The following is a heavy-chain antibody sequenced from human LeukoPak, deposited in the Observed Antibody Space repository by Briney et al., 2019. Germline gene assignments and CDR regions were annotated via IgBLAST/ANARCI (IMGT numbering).Heavy chain of an antibody. CDR3: ARDPVFCGGDCYPSPVYFDY. D-gene: IGHD2-21*02. CDR1: GFTFNTYP. V-gene: IGHV3-30-3*01. Sequence: GGSLRLSCAASGFTFNTYPFHWVRQAPGRGLEWVAVISYDGSKQYYADSVKGRFTISRDNSKNTLYLQMNSLRAEDSAIYYCARDPVFCGGDCYPSPVYFDYWGQGTLVTVSS. J-gene: IGHJ4*02. CDR2: ISYDGSKQ.